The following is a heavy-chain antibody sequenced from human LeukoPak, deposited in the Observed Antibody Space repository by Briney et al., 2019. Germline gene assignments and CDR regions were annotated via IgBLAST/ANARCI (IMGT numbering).Heavy chain of an antibody. Sequence: ASVKVSCKASGYTFTSYDINWVRQATGQGLEWMGWMNPNSGNTGYAQKFQGRVTITRNTSISTAYMELSSLRSEDTAVYYCARGRAYYYDSSGPSDYWGQGTLVTVSS. CDR1: GYTFTSYD. V-gene: IGHV1-8*03. D-gene: IGHD3-22*01. J-gene: IGHJ4*02. CDR3: ARGRAYYYDSSGPSDY. CDR2: MNPNSGNT.